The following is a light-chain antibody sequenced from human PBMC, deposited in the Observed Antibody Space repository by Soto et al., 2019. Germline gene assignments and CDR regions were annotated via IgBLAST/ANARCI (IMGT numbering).Light chain of an antibody. V-gene: IGKV3-15*01. CDR1: QSVSSN. Sequence: EIVMTQSPATLSVSPGERATLSCRASQSVSSNLAWYQQKPGQPPRLLIYGASTRAPGIPARFSGSGSGTEFTLTISSLQSEDFAVYYCRQYNNWPRTFGQGTKVEIK. CDR2: GAS. CDR3: RQYNNWPRT. J-gene: IGKJ1*01.